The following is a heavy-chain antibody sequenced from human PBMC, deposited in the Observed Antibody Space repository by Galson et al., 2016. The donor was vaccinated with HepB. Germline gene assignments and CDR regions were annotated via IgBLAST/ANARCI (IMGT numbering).Heavy chain of an antibody. CDR2: TFYRSKWYY. CDR3: AREGLVRGAHGGSFDS. J-gene: IGHJ4*01. CDR1: GDSVSSTSAG. D-gene: IGHD3-10*01. V-gene: IGHV6-1*01. Sequence: CAISGDSVSSTSAGWSWVRQSPSRGLEWLGRTFYRSKWYYDYAISVRSRITINPDTSKNQFSLQLISVTPEDTAVYYCAREGLVRGAHGGSFDSWGQGTLVTVSP.